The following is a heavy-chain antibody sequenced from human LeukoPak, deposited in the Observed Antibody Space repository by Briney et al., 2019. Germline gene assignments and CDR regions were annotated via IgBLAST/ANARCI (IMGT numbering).Heavy chain of an antibody. D-gene: IGHD2-2*02. CDR1: GYTFTSYG. V-gene: IGHV1-18*01. J-gene: IGHJ4*02. Sequence: ASVKVSCKASGYTFTSYGISWVRQAPGQGLEWMGWISAYNGNTNYAQKLQGRVTMTTDTSTSTAYMELRSLRSDDTAVYYCARDFEYCSSTSCYTGGYYFDYWGQGTLVTVSS. CDR2: ISAYNGNT. CDR3: ARDFEYCSSTSCYTGGYYFDY.